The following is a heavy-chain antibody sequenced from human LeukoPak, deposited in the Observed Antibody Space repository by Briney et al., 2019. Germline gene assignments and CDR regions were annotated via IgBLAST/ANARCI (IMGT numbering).Heavy chain of an antibody. J-gene: IGHJ4*02. Sequence: WGSLRLSCAVSGFTFSNYAMSWVRQAPGKGLEWVSCISDSGGGAYCADSVKGRFTISRDNSKNTLYLQMTSLRAEDTAIYFCAKNLGYGGNSIIDYWGQGTLVTVSS. CDR2: ISDSGGGA. D-gene: IGHD4-23*01. CDR1: GFTFSNYA. V-gene: IGHV3-23*01. CDR3: AKNLGYGGNSIIDY.